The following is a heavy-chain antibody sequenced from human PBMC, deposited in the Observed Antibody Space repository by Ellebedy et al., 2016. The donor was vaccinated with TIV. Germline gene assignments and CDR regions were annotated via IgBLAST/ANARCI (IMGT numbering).Heavy chain of an antibody. J-gene: IGHJ3*02. V-gene: IGHV4-38-2*02. CDR1: DYSIRSGYY. Sequence: SETLSLTCTVSDYSIRSGYYWGWLRQPPGKGLGWIGIIYHSGSTYYNPSLKSRVTISVDSSKNQFSLKLNSVTAADTAVYYCARDYDSSGYYFDAFDIWGQGTMVTVSS. CDR2: IYHSGST. CDR3: ARDYDSSGYYFDAFDI. D-gene: IGHD3-22*01.